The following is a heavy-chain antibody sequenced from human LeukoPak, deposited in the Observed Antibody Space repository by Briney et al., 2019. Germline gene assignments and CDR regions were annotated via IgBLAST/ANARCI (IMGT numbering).Heavy chain of an antibody. Sequence: SETLSLTCAVYRGSFSGYYWSWIRQPPGKGLEWTGEIHHSGSTNYNPSLKSRVTISVDTSKNQFSLKLSSVTAADTAVYYCAREGDSSVYYDYWGQGTLVTVSS. J-gene: IGHJ4*02. D-gene: IGHD3-22*01. CDR3: AREGDSSVYYDY. V-gene: IGHV4-34*01. CDR2: IHHSGST. CDR1: RGSFSGYY.